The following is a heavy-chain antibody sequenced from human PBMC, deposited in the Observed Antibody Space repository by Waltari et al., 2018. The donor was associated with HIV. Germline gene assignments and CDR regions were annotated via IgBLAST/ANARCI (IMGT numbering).Heavy chain of an antibody. D-gene: IGHD3-3*01. Sequence: QVQLQESGPGLVKPSQTLYLTCTVSGGSISSGSYYWSWIRQPAGKGLEWIGRIYTSGSTNYNPSLKSRVTISVDTSKNQFSLKLSSVTAADTAVYYCARDVIFGVVRGAFDIWGQGTMVTVSS. CDR3: ARDVIFGVVRGAFDI. CDR2: IYTSGST. J-gene: IGHJ3*02. CDR1: GGSISSGSYY. V-gene: IGHV4-61*02.